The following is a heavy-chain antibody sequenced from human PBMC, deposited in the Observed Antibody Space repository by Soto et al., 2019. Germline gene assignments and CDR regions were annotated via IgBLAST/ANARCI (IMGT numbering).Heavy chain of an antibody. J-gene: IGHJ4*02. D-gene: IGHD7-27*01. V-gene: IGHV3-72*01. Sequence: GGSLRLSCAASGFTFSDHYMDWVRQAPGKGLEWVGRTRNKANSYTTEYAASVKGRFTISRDDSKNSLYLQMNSLKTEDTAVYYCARVVGLTGEYWGQGTLVTVSS. CDR1: GFTFSDHY. CDR3: ARVVGLTGEY. CDR2: TRNKANSYTT.